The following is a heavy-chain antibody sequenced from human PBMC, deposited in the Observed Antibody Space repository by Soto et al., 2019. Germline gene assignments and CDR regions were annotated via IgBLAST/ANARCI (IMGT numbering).Heavy chain of an antibody. CDR3: AKEIQWRSWFGELSLEH. V-gene: IGHV3-9*01. CDR1: GFTFDDYA. Sequence: ELRLVESGGGLVQPGRSLRLSCAASGFTFDDYAMHWVRHAPGKGLEWVSGMSRNSGSIAYADSVKGRFTISRDNANNSLYLQMNGLRLEDTALYYCAKEIQWRSWFGELSLEHWGPGTPVTVSS. CDR2: MSRNSGSI. J-gene: IGHJ5*02. D-gene: IGHD3-10*01.